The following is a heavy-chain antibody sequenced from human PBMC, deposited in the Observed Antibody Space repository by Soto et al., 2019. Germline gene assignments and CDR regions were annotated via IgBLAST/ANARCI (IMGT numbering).Heavy chain of an antibody. Sequence: PSETLSLTCAFSGGSISSGCYSWSWIRQPPGKGLEWIGYIYHSGSTYYNPSLKSRVTISVDRSKNQFSLKLSSVTAADTAVYYCARRNTLAAAGPADYWGQGTLVTVSS. V-gene: IGHV4-30-2*01. CDR3: ARRNTLAAAGPADY. CDR2: IYHSGST. J-gene: IGHJ4*02. D-gene: IGHD6-13*01. CDR1: GGSISSGCYS.